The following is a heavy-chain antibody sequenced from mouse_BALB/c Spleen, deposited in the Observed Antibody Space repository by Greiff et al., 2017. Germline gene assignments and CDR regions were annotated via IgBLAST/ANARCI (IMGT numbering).Heavy chain of an antibody. CDR1: GYTFTSYW. V-gene: IGHV1S81*02. D-gene: IGHD3-2*02. Sequence: KQSCKASGYTFTSYWMHWVKQRPGQGLEWIGEINPSNGRTNYNEKFKSKATLTVDKSSSTAYMQLSSLTSEDSAVYYCARAQRGAMDYWGQGTSVTVSS. CDR2: INPSNGRT. J-gene: IGHJ4*01. CDR3: ARAQRGAMDY.